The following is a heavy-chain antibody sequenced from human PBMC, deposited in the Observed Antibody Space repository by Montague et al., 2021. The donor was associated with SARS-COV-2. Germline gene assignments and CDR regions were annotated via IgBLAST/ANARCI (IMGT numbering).Heavy chain of an antibody. D-gene: IGHD3-3*01. V-gene: IGHV4-34*01. CDR2: IDHSGNT. Sequence: SETLSLTCAVDGGSFSTYYWAWIRQSPGKGLEWIGNIDHSGNTNXNPSLKGRVSISIDTSSSQFSQYLTSVTAADAAVYYYARDQTVLEWIWYGMDVWGPGTTVTVSS. J-gene: IGHJ6*02. CDR1: GGSFSTYY. CDR3: ARDQTVLEWIWYGMDV.